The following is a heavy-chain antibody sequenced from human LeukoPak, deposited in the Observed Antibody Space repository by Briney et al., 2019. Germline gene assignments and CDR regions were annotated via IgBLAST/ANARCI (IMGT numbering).Heavy chain of an antibody. V-gene: IGHV2-70*01. J-gene: IGHJ5*02. D-gene: IGHD2-2*01. CDR2: IDWDDDK. CDR1: GFSLSTSGMC. CDR3: ARTERCSSTSWVSFDP. Sequence: ENGPALVKPTQTLTLTCTFSGFSLSTSGMCVSWIPQPPGKALEWLAIIDWDDDKYYSKSLKTRLTISKDTSKNQVVLTMTNMDPVDTATYYCARTERCSSTSWVSFDPWGQGTLVTVSS.